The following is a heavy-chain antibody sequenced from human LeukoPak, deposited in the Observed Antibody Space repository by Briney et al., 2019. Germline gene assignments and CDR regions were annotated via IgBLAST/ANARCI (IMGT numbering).Heavy chain of an antibody. CDR3: ARLREDSYDYYGMDV. CDR1: GGSISNYY. D-gene: IGHD2-15*01. J-gene: IGHJ6*02. V-gene: IGHV4-59*08. CDR2: IYYSGGT. Sequence: SETLSLTCTVSGGSISNYYWSWIRQPPGKGLEWIGYIYYSGGTNYNHSLKSRITISVDTSQRQFSLTLSSVTAADTAVYYCARLREDSYDYYGMDVWGQGTTVTVS.